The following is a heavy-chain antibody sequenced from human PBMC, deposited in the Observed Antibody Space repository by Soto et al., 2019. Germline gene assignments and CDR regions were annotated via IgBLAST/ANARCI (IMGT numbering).Heavy chain of an antibody. CDR1: GGSITGYC. CDR3: ARGGDYYGSGSYRL. V-gene: IGHV4-4*07. CDR2: IYTSGST. Sequence: SETLSLTCTVSGGSITGYCWTWIRQPPGKGLEWIGRIYTSGSTNYNPSLKSRVTMSVDTSKNQFSLKLSSVTAADTAVYYCARGGDYYGSGSYRLWGQGTLVTVSS. J-gene: IGHJ4*02. D-gene: IGHD3-10*01.